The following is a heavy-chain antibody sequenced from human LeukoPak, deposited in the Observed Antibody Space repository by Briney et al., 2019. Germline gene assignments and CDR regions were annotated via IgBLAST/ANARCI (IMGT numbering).Heavy chain of an antibody. CDR1: GGSISSYY. CDR3: ARDLGYSSGWYNWFDP. CDR2: IYTSGST. D-gene: IGHD6-19*01. V-gene: IGHV4-4*07. Sequence: SETLSLTCTVSGGSISSYYWSWIRQPAGKGLEWIGRIYTSGSTNYNPSLKSRVTMSVDTSKSQFSLKLSSVTAADTAVYYCARDLGYSSGWYNWFDPWGQGTLVTVSS. J-gene: IGHJ5*02.